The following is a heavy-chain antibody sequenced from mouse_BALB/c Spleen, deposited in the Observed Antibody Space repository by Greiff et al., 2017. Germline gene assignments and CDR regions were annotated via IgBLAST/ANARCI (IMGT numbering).Heavy chain of an antibody. J-gene: IGHJ2*01. D-gene: IGHD2-4*01. V-gene: IGHV10-1*02. CDR3: VRHGLRRDYFDY. CDR2: IRSKSNNSAT. Sequence: EVQVVESGGGLVQPKGSLKLSCAASGFTFNTYAMNWVRQAPGQGLEWVARIRSKSNNSATYYADSVKDRVTISRADSQSMLYLQMNNLKTEDTAMYYCVRHGLRRDYFDYWGQGTTLTVSS. CDR1: GFTFNTYA.